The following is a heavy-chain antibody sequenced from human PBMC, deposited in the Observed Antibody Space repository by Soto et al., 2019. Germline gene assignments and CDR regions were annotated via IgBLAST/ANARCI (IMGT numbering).Heavy chain of an antibody. D-gene: IGHD3-3*01. CDR2: ISPNSGGT. CDR1: GYTFTGYY. Sequence: EASVNFSCKASGYTFTGYYMHWVRQAPGQGLEWMGWISPNSGGTNYAQKFQGRVTMTRDTSISTAYMELSRLRSDDTAVYYCARGSFLEWLYYDYYGMDDWGQRTTVTVSS. V-gene: IGHV1-2*02. CDR3: ARGSFLEWLYYDYYGMDD. J-gene: IGHJ6*02.